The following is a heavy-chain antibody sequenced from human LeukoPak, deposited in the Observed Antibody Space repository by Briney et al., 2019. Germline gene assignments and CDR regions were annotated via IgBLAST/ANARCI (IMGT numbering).Heavy chain of an antibody. Sequence: GRSLRLSCAASGFTFSNSWMHWVRQAPGKGLVWVSRINSDGSSTSYAASVKGRFTISRDNAKNTLYLQMNSLRAEDTAVYYCARVSSGSYFGYYYYYMDVWGKGPTVTVSS. CDR3: ARVSSGSYFGYYYYYMDV. CDR1: GFTFSNSW. CDR2: INSDGSST. J-gene: IGHJ6*03. D-gene: IGHD1-26*01. V-gene: IGHV3-74*01.